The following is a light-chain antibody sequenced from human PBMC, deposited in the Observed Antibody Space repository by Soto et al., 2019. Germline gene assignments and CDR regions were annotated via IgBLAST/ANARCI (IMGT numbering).Light chain of an antibody. CDR2: AAS. Sequence: IQMTQSPSSLSASVGDRVTITCRASQGIRNALGWYQQNPGQAPKLLIFAASSLQVGVPSRFSGSGSGTDFTLTISSLQPEDFATYYRLQNSDYPPTFGPGTKWIS. CDR1: QGIRNA. V-gene: IGKV1-6*01. CDR3: LQNSDYPPT. J-gene: IGKJ3*01.